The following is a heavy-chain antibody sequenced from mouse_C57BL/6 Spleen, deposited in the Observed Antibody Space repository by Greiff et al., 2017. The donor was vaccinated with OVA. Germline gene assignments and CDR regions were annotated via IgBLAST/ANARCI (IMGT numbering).Heavy chain of an antibody. CDR1: GYTFTSYW. V-gene: IGHV1-55*01. J-gene: IGHJ2*01. CDR3: AREDYGSSFLFDY. D-gene: IGHD1-1*01. Sequence: QVQLQQPGAELVKPGASVKMSCKASGYTFTSYWITWVKQRPGQGLAWIGDIYPGSGSTNYNEKFKSKATLTVDTSSSTAYMQLSSLTSEDSAVYYCAREDYGSSFLFDYWGQGTTLTVSS. CDR2: IYPGSGST.